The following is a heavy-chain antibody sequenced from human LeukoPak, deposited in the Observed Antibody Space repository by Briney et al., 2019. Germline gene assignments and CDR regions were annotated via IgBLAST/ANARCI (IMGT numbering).Heavy chain of an antibody. Sequence: ASVKVSCKASRATFRSYAISWVRQAPGQGLEWMGGIIPIFGTANYAQKFQGRVTITADDSTNTAYMELSSLRSEDTAVCYCARAPNEGAFDIWGQGTMVSVSS. J-gene: IGHJ3*02. D-gene: IGHD1-1*01. V-gene: IGHV1-69*13. CDR2: IIPIFGTA. CDR1: RATFRSYA. CDR3: ARAPNEGAFDI.